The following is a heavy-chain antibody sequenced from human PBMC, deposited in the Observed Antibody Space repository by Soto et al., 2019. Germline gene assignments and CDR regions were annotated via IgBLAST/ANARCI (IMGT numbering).Heavy chain of an antibody. CDR2: FLPVFTTA. CDR3: ARDGVDVSRTTVRHGALDI. V-gene: IGHV1-69*01. J-gene: IGHJ3*02. D-gene: IGHD4-17*01. CDR1: GGSFNTYG. Sequence: QVQLVQSGAEVKKPGSSVKVSCKASGGSFNTYGISWVRQAPGQGLEWMGGFLPVFTTAKYAQKFQGRVSITADESTYTAYMELSSLRSEDTAVYFCARDGVDVSRTTVRHGALDIWGQGTGVTVSS.